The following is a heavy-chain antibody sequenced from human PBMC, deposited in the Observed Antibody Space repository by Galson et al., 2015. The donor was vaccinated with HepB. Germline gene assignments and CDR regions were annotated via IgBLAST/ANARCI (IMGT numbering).Heavy chain of an antibody. CDR2: ISWDGGST. Sequence: SLRLSCAASGFTFDDYTMHWVRQAPGKGLEWVSLISWDGGSTYYADSVKGRFTISRDNSKNSLYLQMNSLRTEDTALYYCAKGGRGSHGAFDIWGQGTMVTVSS. V-gene: IGHV3-43*01. J-gene: IGHJ3*02. CDR1: GFTFDDYT. D-gene: IGHD3-16*01. CDR3: AKGGRGSHGAFDI.